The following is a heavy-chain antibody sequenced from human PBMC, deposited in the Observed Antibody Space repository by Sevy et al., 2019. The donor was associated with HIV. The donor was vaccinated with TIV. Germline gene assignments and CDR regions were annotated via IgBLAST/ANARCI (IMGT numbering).Heavy chain of an antibody. J-gene: IGHJ3*02. CDR3: ARLGNNEEGAFDI. CDR2: IYPGASDT. CDR1: GYSFTTYW. V-gene: IGHV5-51*01. D-gene: IGHD2-8*01. Sequence: GESLKISCKASGYSFTTYWIGWVRQMPGKGLHWMGSIYPGASDTIYSPSFQGQVSISADKSVTTAYLQWNSLQASDTAIYYCARLGNNEEGAFDIWGQGTMVTVSS.